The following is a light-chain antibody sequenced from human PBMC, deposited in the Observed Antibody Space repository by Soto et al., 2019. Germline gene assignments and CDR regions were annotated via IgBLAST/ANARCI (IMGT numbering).Light chain of an antibody. CDR3: QQYNSFSWT. V-gene: IGKV1-5*01. CDR2: DAS. J-gene: IGKJ1*01. Sequence: GYSVTITCRASQSITIWLAWYQQKPGKAPKLLIYDASSLEGGVPSRFSGSGSGTEFTLTISGLQPDDFATYYCQQYNSFSWTFGQGTKVDIK. CDR1: QSITIW.